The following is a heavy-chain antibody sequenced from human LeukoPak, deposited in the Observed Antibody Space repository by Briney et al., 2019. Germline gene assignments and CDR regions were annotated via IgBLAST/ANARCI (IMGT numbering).Heavy chain of an antibody. V-gene: IGHV6-1*01. CDR1: GDSVSSNSAA. D-gene: IGHD6-19*01. CDR2: TYYRSKWYN. CDR3: ARAVYSSGWYRSNSAEYFQH. Sequence: SQTLSLTCAISGDSVSSNSAAWNWIRQSPSRGLEWLGRTYYRSKWYNDYAVSVKSRITINPDTSKNQFSLQLNSVTPEDTAVYYCARAVYSSGWYRSNSAEYFQHWGQGTLVTVSS. J-gene: IGHJ1*01.